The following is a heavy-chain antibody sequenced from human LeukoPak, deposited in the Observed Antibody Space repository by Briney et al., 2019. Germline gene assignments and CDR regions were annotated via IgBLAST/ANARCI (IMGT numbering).Heavy chain of an antibody. D-gene: IGHD6-13*01. Sequence: GGSLRLSCAASGFTFSSYAMHWVRQAPGKGLEWEAVISYDGSNKYYADSVKGRFTISRDNSKNTLYLQMNSLRAEDTAVYYCARRTQPYYFDYWGQGTLVTVSS. CDR1: GFTFSSYA. J-gene: IGHJ4*02. CDR2: ISYDGSNK. V-gene: IGHV3-30*04. CDR3: ARRTQPYYFDY.